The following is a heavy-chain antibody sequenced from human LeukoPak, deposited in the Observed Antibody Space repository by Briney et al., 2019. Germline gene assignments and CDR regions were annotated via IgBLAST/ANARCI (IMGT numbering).Heavy chain of an antibody. CDR2: IYSGGST. J-gene: IGHJ4*02. V-gene: IGHV3-66*01. Sequence: GGSLRLSCAASGLTVSSNYMSWVRQAPGKGLEWVSVIYSGGSTYYADSVKGRFTISRDNSKNTLYLQMNSLRAEDTAVYHCARDLGYDSSGLFDYWGQGTLVTVSP. D-gene: IGHD3-22*01. CDR1: GLTVSSNY. CDR3: ARDLGYDSSGLFDY.